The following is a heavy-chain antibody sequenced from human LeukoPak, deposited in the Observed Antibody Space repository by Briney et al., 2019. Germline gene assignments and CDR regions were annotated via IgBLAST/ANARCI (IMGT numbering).Heavy chain of an antibody. CDR1: GFTFSSYW. J-gene: IGHJ4*02. CDR2: INSDGSST. Sequence: PGGSLRLSCAASGFTFSSYWMHWVRQAPGKGLVWVSRINSDGSSTSYADSVKGRFTISRDNSKNTLSVQMNSLRAEDTAVYYCAKMVTAHDYWGQGTLVTVSS. CDR3: AKMVTAHDY. D-gene: IGHD2-21*02. V-gene: IGHV3-74*01.